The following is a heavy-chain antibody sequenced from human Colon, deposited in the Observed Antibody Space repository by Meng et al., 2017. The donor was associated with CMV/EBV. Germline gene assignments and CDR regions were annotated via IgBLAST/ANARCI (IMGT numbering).Heavy chain of an antibody. D-gene: IGHD6-6*01. CDR2: IHGDDTN. J-gene: IGHJ4*02. CDR3: VQRHSSSTGEVH. V-gene: IGHV2-5*02. Sequence: IPLKKSAPTLMKPTQTHTPNCSFAGFSLSTITVSVGWIRQPPGKALEWLALIHGDDTNEYNPSLSNRLTVTRDTSKNQVFLTLTNVDPVDTGTYYCVQRHSSSTGEVHWGQGTLVTVSS. CDR1: GFSLSTITVS.